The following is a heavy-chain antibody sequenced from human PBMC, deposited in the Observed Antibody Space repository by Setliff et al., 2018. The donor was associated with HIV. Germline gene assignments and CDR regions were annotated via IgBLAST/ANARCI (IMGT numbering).Heavy chain of an antibody. V-gene: IGHV4-39*01. CDR3: ARGRGSSPYRWFDP. CDR2: IHYSGST. Sequence: PSETLSLTCTVYGGFIKNSNYYWGWIRQPPGKGLEWIGNIHYSGSTYYNPSLKSRVTISVDTSKNQFSLKLSSVTPADTAVYYCARGRGSSPYRWFDPWGQGTLVTVSS. D-gene: IGHD6-19*01. J-gene: IGHJ5*02. CDR1: GGFIKNSNYY.